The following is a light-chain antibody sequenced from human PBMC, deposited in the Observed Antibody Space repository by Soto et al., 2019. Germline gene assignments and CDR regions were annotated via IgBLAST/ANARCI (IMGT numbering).Light chain of an antibody. CDR3: QQYIDSPRT. CDR1: QIVNRNY. Sequence: EIVLTQSPGTLALSLGDGAILSCRASQIVNRNYLAWYHQKPGQPPRLLIYGVSNRATGVPDRFSGGGSGTEFTLTIVSLEPDDFGTYYCQQYIDSPRTFGQGTRVEVK. CDR2: GVS. J-gene: IGKJ1*01. V-gene: IGKV3-20*01.